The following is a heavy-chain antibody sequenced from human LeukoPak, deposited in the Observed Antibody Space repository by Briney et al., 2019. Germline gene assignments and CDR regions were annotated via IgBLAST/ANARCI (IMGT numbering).Heavy chain of an antibody. V-gene: IGHV3-66*01. CDR2: IYSGGST. Sequence: PGGSLRLSCAASGFTVSSNYMSWVRQAPGKGLEWVSVIYSGGSTYYADSVKGRFTISRDNSKNTLYLQMNSLRAEDTAVYYCARDPTYCSGGNCYSGDWFDYWGQGTLVTVSS. CDR3: ARDPTYCSGGNCYSGDWFDY. CDR1: GFTVSSNY. D-gene: IGHD2-15*01. J-gene: IGHJ4*02.